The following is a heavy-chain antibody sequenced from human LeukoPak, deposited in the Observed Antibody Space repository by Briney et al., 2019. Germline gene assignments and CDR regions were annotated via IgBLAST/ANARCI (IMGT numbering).Heavy chain of an antibody. CDR3: ARGGGGAIVPAL. J-gene: IGHJ4*02. CDR1: GYTFSKYA. D-gene: IGHD2-2*01. Sequence: ASVKVSCKGSGYTFSKYAMNWVRQAPGQGLEWMGWINTKTGDPTYGQGLTGRFVFSLETSVSTAYLQINSLKAEDTAVYYCARGGGGAIVPALWGQGTLITVSS. V-gene: IGHV7-4-1*02. CDR2: INTKTGDP.